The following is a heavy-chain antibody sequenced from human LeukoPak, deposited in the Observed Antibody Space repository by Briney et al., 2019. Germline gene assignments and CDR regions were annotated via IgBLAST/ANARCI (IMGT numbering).Heavy chain of an antibody. CDR2: IYYSGST. CDR3: ARGRLNYYDSSGNLGY. CDR1: GGSISSYY. J-gene: IGHJ4*02. Sequence: SETLSLTCTVSGGSISSYYWSWIRQPPGKGLEWIGYIYYSGSTNYNPSLKSRVTISVDTSKNQFSLKLSSVTAADTAVYYCARGRLNYYDSSGNLGYWGQGTLVTVSS. V-gene: IGHV4-59*01. D-gene: IGHD3-22*01.